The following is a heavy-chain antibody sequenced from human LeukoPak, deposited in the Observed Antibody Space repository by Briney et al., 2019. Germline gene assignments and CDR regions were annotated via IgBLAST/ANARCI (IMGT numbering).Heavy chain of an antibody. CDR2: ISAYNGNT. CDR1: GYTFTSYG. D-gene: IGHD6-19*01. Sequence: ASVKVSFKASGYTFTSYGISWVRQAPGQGLEWMGWISAYNGNTNYAQKLQGRVTMTTDTSTSTAYMELRSLRSDDTAVYYCAGGYSSGWYELGYYYGMDVWGQRTTVTVSS. V-gene: IGHV1-18*01. J-gene: IGHJ6*02. CDR3: AGGYSSGWYELGYYYGMDV.